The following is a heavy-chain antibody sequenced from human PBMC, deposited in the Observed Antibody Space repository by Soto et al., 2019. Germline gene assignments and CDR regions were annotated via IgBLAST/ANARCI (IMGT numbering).Heavy chain of an antibody. Sequence: QVQLVQSGAEVKKPGSSVKVSCKASGGTFSRYSITWVRQAPGHGLEWIGRLIHIFGIASYAQTFQGRVTITADQATTTAYMELSSLRSDDTAVYYCAREDRDRETGLVPAAIDGMDVWGQGTTVTVSS. CDR3: AREDRDRETGLVPAAIDGMDV. CDR2: LIHIFGIA. J-gene: IGHJ6*02. CDR1: GGTFSRYS. D-gene: IGHD2-2*01. V-gene: IGHV1-69*08.